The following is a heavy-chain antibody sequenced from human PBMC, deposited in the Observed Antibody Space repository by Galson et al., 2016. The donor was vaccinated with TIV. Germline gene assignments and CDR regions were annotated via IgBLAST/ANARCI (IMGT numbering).Heavy chain of an antibody. J-gene: IGHJ4*02. Sequence: SLRLSCAASGFTFSTLWMSWIRQAPGKGLEWVANIKQDGSDKNYVDSVKGRFTISRDHTKNSVFLQMSSLRAEDTAVYYCVRDWDDYGHHSAFDSWGQGTQVTVSS. CDR3: VRDWDDYGHHSAFDS. D-gene: IGHD4-17*01. V-gene: IGHV3-7*01. CDR1: GFTFSTLW. CDR2: IKQDGSDK.